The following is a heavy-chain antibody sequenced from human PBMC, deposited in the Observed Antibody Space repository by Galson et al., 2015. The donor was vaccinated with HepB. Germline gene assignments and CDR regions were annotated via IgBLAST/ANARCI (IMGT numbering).Heavy chain of an antibody. CDR2: ISYDGSNK. J-gene: IGHJ3*02. CDR3: ARDDRFELYCSSTSCFVFVGAFDI. V-gene: IGHV3-30*03. CDR1: GFTFSSYG. Sequence: SLRLSCAASGFTFSSYGMHWVRQAPGKGLEWVAVISYDGSNKYYADSVKGRFTISRDNSKNTLYLQMNSLRAEDTAVYYCARDDRFELYCSSTSCFVFVGAFDIWGQGTMVTVSS. D-gene: IGHD2-2*01.